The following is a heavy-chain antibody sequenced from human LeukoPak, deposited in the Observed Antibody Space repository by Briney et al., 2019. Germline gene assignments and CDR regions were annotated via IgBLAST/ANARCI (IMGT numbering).Heavy chain of an antibody. J-gene: IGHJ5*02. CDR1: GFTFDDYA. V-gene: IGHV3-9*01. D-gene: IGHD1-20*01. CDR2: ISWNSGSI. CDR3: AKGTSYNWNDGWFDP. Sequence: GGSLRLSCAASGFTFDDYAMNWVRQAPGKGLEWVSGISWNSGSIGYADSVKGRFTISRDNAKNSLCLQMNSLRAEDTAVYYCAKGTSYNWNDGWFDPWGNGILVTVSS.